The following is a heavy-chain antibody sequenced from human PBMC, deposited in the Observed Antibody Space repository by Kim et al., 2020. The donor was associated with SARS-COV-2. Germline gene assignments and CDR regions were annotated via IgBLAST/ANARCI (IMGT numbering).Heavy chain of an antibody. D-gene: IGHD3-22*01. Sequence: GGSLRLSCAASGFTFSSYAMSWVRQAPGKGLEWVSAISGSGGSTYYADSVKGRFTISRDNSKNTLYLQMNSLRAEDTAVYYCAKGERITMIVVVSVFDYCGQGTLVTVSS. J-gene: IGHJ4*02. CDR1: GFTFSSYA. CDR2: ISGSGGST. V-gene: IGHV3-23*01. CDR3: AKGERITMIVVVSVFDY.